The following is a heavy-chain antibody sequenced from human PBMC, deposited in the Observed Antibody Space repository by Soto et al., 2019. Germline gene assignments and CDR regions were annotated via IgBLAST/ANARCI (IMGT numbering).Heavy chain of an antibody. CDR3: ARLSEGGNRHYYYYGMDV. CDR1: GGTFSSYT. Sequence: QVQLVQSGAEVKKPGSSVKVSCKASGGTFSSYTISWVRQAPGQGLEGMGRIIPILVIANYAQKFQGRVTITADKSTSTAYMELSSLRSEDTAVYYCARLSEGGNRHYYYYGMDVWGQGTTVTVSS. CDR2: IIPILVIA. V-gene: IGHV1-69*02. D-gene: IGHD2-15*01. J-gene: IGHJ6*02.